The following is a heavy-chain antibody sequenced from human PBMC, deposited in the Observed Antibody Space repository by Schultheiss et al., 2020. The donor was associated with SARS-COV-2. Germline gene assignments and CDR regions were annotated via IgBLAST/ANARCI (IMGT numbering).Heavy chain of an antibody. J-gene: IGHJ4*02. Sequence: SETLSLTCTVSGGSISSGGYYWSWIRQHPGKGLEWIGYIYYSGSTYYNPSLKSQVTISVDTSKNQFSLKLSSVTAADTAVYYCASYYYDSSGYFDYWGQGTLVTVSS. D-gene: IGHD3-22*01. CDR1: GGSISSGGYY. CDR3: ASYYYDSSGYFDY. V-gene: IGHV4-31*01. CDR2: IYYSGST.